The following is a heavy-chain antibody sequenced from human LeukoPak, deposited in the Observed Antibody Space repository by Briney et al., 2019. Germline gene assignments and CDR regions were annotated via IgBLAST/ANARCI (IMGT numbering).Heavy chain of an antibody. J-gene: IGHJ2*01. CDR2: ISGSGGST. CDR3: ARQRKPLGDYVPWYFDL. V-gene: IGHV3-23*01. D-gene: IGHD4-17*01. CDR1: GFTFSSYA. Sequence: GGSLRLSCAASGFTFSSYAMSWVRQAPGKGLEWVSAISGSGGSTYYADSVKGRFTISRDNSKNTLYLQMNSLRAEDTAVYYCARQRKPLGDYVPWYFDLWGRGTLVTVSS.